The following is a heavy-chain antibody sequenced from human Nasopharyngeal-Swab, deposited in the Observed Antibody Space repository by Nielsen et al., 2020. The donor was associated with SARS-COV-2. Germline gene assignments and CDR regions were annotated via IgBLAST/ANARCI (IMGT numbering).Heavy chain of an antibody. CDR3: ARDRTYYYDSSGYDYYYGMDV. J-gene: IGHJ6*02. D-gene: IGHD3-22*01. CDR1: GGSVSSGSYY. Sequence: SETLSLTCTVSGGSVSSGSYYWSWIRQPPGKGLEWIGYIYYSGSTNDNPSLKSRVTISVDTSKNQLPLRLSSVTAEDTAVYYCARDRTYYYDSSGYDYYYGMDVWGQGTTVTVSS. V-gene: IGHV4-61*01. CDR2: IYYSGST.